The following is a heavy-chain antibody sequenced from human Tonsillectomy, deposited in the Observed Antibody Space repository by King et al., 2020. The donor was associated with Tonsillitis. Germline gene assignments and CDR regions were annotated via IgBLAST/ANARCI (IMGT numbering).Heavy chain of an antibody. CDR2: IRYDGSNK. Sequence: VQLVESGGGVVQPGGPLRLSCAASGFTCSTYGMHWVRQAPGKGLEWVAFIRYDGSNKYCADSVKGRFTISRDNSKNTLFLQMNSLRAEDTAVYYCAKEGENDSSGAFDYWGQGTLVTVSS. CDR3: AKEGENDSSGAFDY. CDR1: GFTCSTYG. J-gene: IGHJ4*02. V-gene: IGHV3-30*02. D-gene: IGHD3-22*01.